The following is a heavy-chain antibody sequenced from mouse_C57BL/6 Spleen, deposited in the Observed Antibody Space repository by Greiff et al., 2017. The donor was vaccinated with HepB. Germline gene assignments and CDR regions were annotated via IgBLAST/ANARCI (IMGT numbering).Heavy chain of an antibody. CDR1: GYTFTSYG. CDR2: IYPGSGNT. Sequence: VQLQQSGAELARPGASVKLSCKASGYTFTSYGISWVKQRTGQGLEWIGEIYPGSGNTYYNEKFKGKATLTADKSSSTAYMELRSLTSEDSAVYFCARSRDYDWFAYWGQGTLVTVSA. CDR3: ARSRDYDWFAY. D-gene: IGHD2-4*01. V-gene: IGHV1-81*01. J-gene: IGHJ3*01.